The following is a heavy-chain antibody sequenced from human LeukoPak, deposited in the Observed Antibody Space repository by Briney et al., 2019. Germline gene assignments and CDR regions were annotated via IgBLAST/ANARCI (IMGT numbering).Heavy chain of an antibody. CDR3: AKVYCSGGSCHYFMDV. CDR1: GYTFTSYG. J-gene: IGHJ6*03. Sequence: ASVKVSCKASGYTFTSYGISWVRQAPGKGLEWVSGITGSGGSTYYADSVKGRFTISRDKSKNTLYLQMNSLRAEDTAVYYCAKVYCSGGSCHYFMDVWGKGTTVTVSS. D-gene: IGHD2-15*01. CDR2: ITGSGGST. V-gene: IGHV3-23*01.